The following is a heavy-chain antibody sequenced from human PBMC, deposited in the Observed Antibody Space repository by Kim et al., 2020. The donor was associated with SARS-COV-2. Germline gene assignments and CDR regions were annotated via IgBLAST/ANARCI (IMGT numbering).Heavy chain of an antibody. J-gene: IGHJ4*02. Sequence: VSVKSRITINPDTSKNQFSLQLNSVTPEDTAVYYCARDRKGAGTHGYFDYWGQGTLVTVSS. CDR3: ARDRKGAGTHGYFDY. V-gene: IGHV6-1*01. D-gene: IGHD3-16*01.